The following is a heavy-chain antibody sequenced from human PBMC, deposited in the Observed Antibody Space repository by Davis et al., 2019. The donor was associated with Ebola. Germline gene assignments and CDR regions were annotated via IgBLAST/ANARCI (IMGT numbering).Heavy chain of an antibody. CDR2: IYTGDSDT. Sequence: KVSCKDSGNSFASHWIGWVRQMPGKGLEWMGIIYTGDSDTRYSPSFLGQVLISADKSIRTAYLQWSSLKASDTAIYYCVRSDDGYTPDYYFEYWGQGTLVTVSS. CDR3: VRSDDGYTPDYYFEY. D-gene: IGHD5-24*01. J-gene: IGHJ4*02. CDR1: GNSFASHW. V-gene: IGHV5-51*01.